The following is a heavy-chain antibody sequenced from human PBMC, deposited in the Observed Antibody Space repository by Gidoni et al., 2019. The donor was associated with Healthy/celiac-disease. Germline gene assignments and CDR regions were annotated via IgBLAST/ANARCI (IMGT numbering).Heavy chain of an antibody. V-gene: IGHV3-23*01. CDR1: GFTFSSYA. CDR3: AKGAYGMYYDILTGYSIDY. Sequence: EVQLLESGVGLVQPGGSLRLSCAASGFTFSSYAMSWVRQAPGKGLEWVSAISGSGGSTYYADSVKGRFTISRDNSKNTLYLQMNSLRAEDTAVYYCAKGAYGMYYDILTGYSIDYWGQGTLVTVSS. D-gene: IGHD3-9*01. CDR2: ISGSGGST. J-gene: IGHJ4*02.